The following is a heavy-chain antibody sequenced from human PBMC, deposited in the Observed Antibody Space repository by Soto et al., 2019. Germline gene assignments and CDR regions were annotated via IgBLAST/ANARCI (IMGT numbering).Heavy chain of an antibody. J-gene: IGHJ4*02. CDR1: GGSVSSYY. Sequence: ETLSLTCTVSGGSVSSYYWSWIRQPAGKGLEWIGRIYTSGSTNYNPSLKSRVTMSVDTSKNQFSLKLSSVTAADTAVYYCARACSSNSCYDVFDYWGQGTLVTVSS. D-gene: IGHD2-2*01. CDR2: IYTSGST. V-gene: IGHV4-4*07. CDR3: ARACSSNSCYDVFDY.